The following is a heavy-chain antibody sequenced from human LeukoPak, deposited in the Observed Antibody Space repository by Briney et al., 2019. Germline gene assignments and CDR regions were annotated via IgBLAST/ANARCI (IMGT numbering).Heavy chain of an antibody. CDR3: ASTYYDFWSGDNYYYGMDV. CDR1: GYSFTSYW. CDR2: IYPGDYDT. V-gene: IGHV5-51*01. D-gene: IGHD3-3*01. J-gene: IGHJ6*02. Sequence: GESLKISCKGSGYSFTSYWIGWGRHMTRKGLEWMEIIYPGDYDTRYSPSFQGQVTISADKSISTAYLQWSSLKASDTAMYYCASTYYDFWSGDNYYYGMDVWGQGTTVTVSS.